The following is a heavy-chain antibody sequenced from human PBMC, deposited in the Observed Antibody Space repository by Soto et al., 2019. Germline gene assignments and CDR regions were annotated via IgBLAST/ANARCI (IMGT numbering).Heavy chain of an antibody. Sequence: QVQLQESGPGLVKPSQTLSLTCTVSGGSISSGDYYWRWIRQPPGKVLEWIGYIYYSGSTYYNPSLKSRVTIAVDTSKNQFSLKLSSVTAADTAVYYCARSPYSSGFYFDYWGQGTLVPVSS. D-gene: IGHD6-19*01. V-gene: IGHV4-30-4*01. CDR2: IYYSGST. CDR1: GGSISSGDYY. CDR3: ARSPYSSGFYFDY. J-gene: IGHJ4*02.